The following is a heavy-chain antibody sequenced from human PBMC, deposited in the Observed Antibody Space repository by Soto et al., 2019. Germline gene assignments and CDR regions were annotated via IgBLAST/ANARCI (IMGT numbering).Heavy chain of an antibody. CDR3: ARASRSGDDFWSGYSPYYYYYYMDV. Sequence: GGSLRLSCAASGFTVSSNYMSWVRQAPGKGLEWVSVIYSGGSTYYADSVKGRITISRDNSKNTLYLQMNSLRAEDTAVYYCARASRSGDDFWSGYSPYYYYYYMDVWGKGTTVTVSS. J-gene: IGHJ6*03. V-gene: IGHV3-66*01. CDR1: GFTVSSNY. CDR2: IYSGGST. D-gene: IGHD3-3*01.